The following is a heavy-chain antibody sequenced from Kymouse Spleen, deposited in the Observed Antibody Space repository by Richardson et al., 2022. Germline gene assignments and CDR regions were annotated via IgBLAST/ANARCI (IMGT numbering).Heavy chain of an antibody. CDR3: AKIVVVPAAIKDRNYRDWFDP. CDR1: GFTFSSYA. CDR2: ISGSGGST. Sequence: EVQLVESGGGLVQPGGSLRLSCAASGFTFSSYAMSWVRQAPGKGLEWVSAISGSGGSTYYADSVKGRFTISRDNSKNTLYLQMNSLRAEDTAVYYCAKIVVVPAAIKDRNYRDWFDPWGQGTLVTVSS. D-gene: IGHD2-2*02. V-gene: IGHV3-23*04. J-gene: IGHJ5*02.